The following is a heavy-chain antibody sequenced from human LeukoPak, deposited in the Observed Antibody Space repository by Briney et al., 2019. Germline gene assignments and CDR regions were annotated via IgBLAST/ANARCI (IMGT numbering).Heavy chain of an antibody. CDR3: AKGLSSSSSQ. CDR1: GFTFSSYG. V-gene: IGHV3-23*01. J-gene: IGHJ4*02. CDR2: ISGSGGST. Sequence: QSGGTLRLSCAASGFTFSSYGMSWVRQAPGKGLEWVSAISGSGGSTYYADSVKGRFTISRDNSKNSLYLQMNSLRTEDTALYYCAKGLSSSSSQWGQGTLVTVSS. D-gene: IGHD6-13*01.